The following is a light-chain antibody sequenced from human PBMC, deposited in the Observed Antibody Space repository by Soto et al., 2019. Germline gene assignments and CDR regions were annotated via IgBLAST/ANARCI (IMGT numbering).Light chain of an antibody. CDR2: GAS. J-gene: IGKJ3*01. V-gene: IGKV3-15*01. CDR1: PSISNN. CDR3: QQYNNWPLT. Sequence: TVMTQSPGTLSVSPGERATLSCRASPSISNNLAWYQQKPGQAPRLLIYGASTRATGIPARFSGSGSGTEFTLTISSLQSEDFAVYYCQQYNNWPLTFGPGTKVDIK.